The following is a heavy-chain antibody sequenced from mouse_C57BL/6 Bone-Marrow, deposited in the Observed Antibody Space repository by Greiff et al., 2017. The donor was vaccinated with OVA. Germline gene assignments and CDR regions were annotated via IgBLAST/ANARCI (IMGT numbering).Heavy chain of an antibody. CDR2: IDPNSGGT. V-gene: IGHV1-72*01. Sequence: VQLQQPGAELVKPGASVKLSCKASGYTFTSYWMHWVKQRPGRGLEWIGRIDPNSGGTKYNEKFKSKATLTVDKPSSTAYMQLSSLTTEDSAVYYCARSDYDTKTLYYYAMDYWGQGTSVTVSS. CDR3: ARSDYDTKTLYYYAMDY. D-gene: IGHD2-4*01. CDR1: GYTFTSYW. J-gene: IGHJ4*01.